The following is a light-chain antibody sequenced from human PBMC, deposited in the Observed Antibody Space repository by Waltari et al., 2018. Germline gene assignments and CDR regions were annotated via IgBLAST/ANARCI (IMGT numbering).Light chain of an antibody. J-gene: IGKJ1*01. CDR3: QHYVRLPVT. CDR1: QSVGRT. V-gene: IGKV3-20*01. CDR2: GAS. Sequence: EIVLTQSPGTLSLSPGERATLSCWTSQSVGRTLAWYQQKPGQPPRLLIYGASNRATGIPDKFSGSGSWTDFSPTINRPGPRDFAVYYCQHYVRLPVTFGQGTKVEIK.